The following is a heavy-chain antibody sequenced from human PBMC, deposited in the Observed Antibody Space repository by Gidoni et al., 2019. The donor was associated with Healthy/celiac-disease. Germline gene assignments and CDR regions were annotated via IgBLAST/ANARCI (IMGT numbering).Heavy chain of an antibody. V-gene: IGHV3-30*02. D-gene: IGHD6-25*01. CDR2: IRYDGSNK. CDR3: AKGRLPQQTVFDY. J-gene: IGHJ4*02. CDR1: GFTFSSYG. Sequence: QVQLVESGGGVVQPGGSLRRSCAAAGFTFSSYGMHWVRQAPGKGLEWVAFIRYDGSNKYYADSVKGRFTISRDNSKNTLYLQMNSLRAEDTAVYYCAKGRLPQQTVFDYWGQGTLVTVSS.